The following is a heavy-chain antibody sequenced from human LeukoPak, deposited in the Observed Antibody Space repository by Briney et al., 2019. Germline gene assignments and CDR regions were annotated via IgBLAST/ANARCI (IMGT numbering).Heavy chain of an antibody. CDR1: GGTFSSYA. D-gene: IGHD2-15*01. V-gene: IGHV1-69*01. Sequence: SVKVSCKASGGTFSSYAISWVRQAPGQGLEWMGGIIPIFGTANYAQKFQGRVTITADESTSTAYMELSSLRSEDTAVYYCAAYCSGGSCPFDYWGQGTLVTVSS. J-gene: IGHJ4*02. CDR3: AAYCSGGSCPFDY. CDR2: IIPIFGTA.